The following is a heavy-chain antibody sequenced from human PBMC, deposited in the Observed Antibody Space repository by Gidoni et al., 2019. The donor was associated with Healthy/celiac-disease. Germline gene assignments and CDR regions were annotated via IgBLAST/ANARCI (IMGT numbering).Heavy chain of an antibody. V-gene: IGHV1-46*01. Sequence: QVQLVQSGAEVKKPGASVKVSCKASGYTFTSYYMHWVRQAPGQGLEWMGIINPSGGSTSYAQKFQGRVTMTRDTSTSTVYMELSSLRSEDTAVYYCAETPVFGGSLGYWGQGTLVTVSS. CDR1: GYTFTSYY. J-gene: IGHJ4*02. D-gene: IGHD1-26*01. CDR3: AETPVFGGSLGY. CDR2: INPSGGST.